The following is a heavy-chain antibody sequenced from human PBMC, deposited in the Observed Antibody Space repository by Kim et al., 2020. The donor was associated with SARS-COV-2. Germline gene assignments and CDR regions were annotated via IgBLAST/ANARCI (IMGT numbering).Heavy chain of an antibody. CDR3: SRRGNGMDV. V-gene: IGHV1-3*04. D-gene: IGHD3-16*01. CDR2: INTGNGNT. Sequence: ASVKVSCKASGYTFTSYTMHWVRQAPGQSLEGMGWINTGNGNTRYLQNFQGRVTITRDTSASTAYMELSSLTSDDTAVYYCSRRGNGMDVWGQGTTVTVS. CDR1: GYTFTSYT. J-gene: IGHJ6*02.